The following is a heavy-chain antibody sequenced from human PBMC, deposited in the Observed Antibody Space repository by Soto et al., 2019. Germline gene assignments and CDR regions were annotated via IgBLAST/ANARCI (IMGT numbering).Heavy chain of an antibody. J-gene: IGHJ4*02. D-gene: IGHD6-13*01. V-gene: IGHV3-23*01. Sequence: GGSLRLSCAASGFTFGSYAMSWVGQGPGKGLEWVSAISGSGGSTYYADSVKGRFTISRDNSKNTLYLQMNSLRAEDTAVYYCAKDQVGYSKKSNCFDCWGQGTLVTVPS. CDR3: AKDQVGYSKKSNCFDC. CDR2: ISGSGGST. CDR1: GFTFGSYA.